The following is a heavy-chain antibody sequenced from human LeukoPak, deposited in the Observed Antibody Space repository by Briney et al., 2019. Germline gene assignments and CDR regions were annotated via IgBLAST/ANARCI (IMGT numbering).Heavy chain of an antibody. J-gene: IGHJ4*02. Sequence: GGSLRLSCAASGFTFSSYSMTWVRQAPGKGLEWVSFISGSSTYINYADAVKGRFTISRDNAKNSLYLRMNSLRAEDTAVYYCARDRPYDYWGQGTLVTVSS. CDR1: GFTFSSYS. CDR3: ARDRPYDY. CDR2: ISGSSTYI. V-gene: IGHV3-21*01.